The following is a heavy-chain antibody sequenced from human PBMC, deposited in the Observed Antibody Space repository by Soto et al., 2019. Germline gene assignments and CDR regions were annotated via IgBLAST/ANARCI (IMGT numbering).Heavy chain of an antibody. J-gene: IGHJ3*02. CDR1: GLIFSDFS. D-gene: IGHD3-16*01. Sequence: GGSLRLSCAASGLIFSDFSMNWVRQAPGKGLEWVSYIRSSGTYADSVKGRFTISRDNAKNSLYLQMNSLRDEDTAVYYCARDLGYAYDIWGQGTMVTVSS. CDR2: IRSSGT. CDR3: ARDLGYAYDI. V-gene: IGHV3-48*02.